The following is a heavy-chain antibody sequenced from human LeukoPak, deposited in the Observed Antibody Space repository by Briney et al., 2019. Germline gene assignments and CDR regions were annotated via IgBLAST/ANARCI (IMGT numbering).Heavy chain of an antibody. CDR3: ARWLWFGEPHFDY. CDR2: IIPIFGTA. D-gene: IGHD3-10*01. Sequence: GASVKVSCKASGGTFSSYAISWVRQAPGQGLEWMGGIIPIFGTANYAQKFQGRVTITADTSTSTAYMELRSLRSDDTAVYYCARWLWFGEPHFDYWGQGTLVTVSS. J-gene: IGHJ4*02. V-gene: IGHV1-69*06. CDR1: GGTFSSYA.